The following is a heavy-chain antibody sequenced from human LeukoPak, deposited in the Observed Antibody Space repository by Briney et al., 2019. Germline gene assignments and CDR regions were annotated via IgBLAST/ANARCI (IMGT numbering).Heavy chain of an antibody. CDR3: ASTFPYCGGGSCAL. V-gene: IGHV3-23*01. Sequence: PGGSLRLSCAASGFTFSTYGMSWVRQAPGKGLEWVSSIRSTGGSAYYADSAKGRFTISRDNSKNTLYLQMNTLRAEDTAVDYCASTFPYCGGGSCALGGQGTLVTVSS. CDR2: IRSTGGSA. CDR1: GFTFSTYG. D-gene: IGHD2-15*01. J-gene: IGHJ4*02.